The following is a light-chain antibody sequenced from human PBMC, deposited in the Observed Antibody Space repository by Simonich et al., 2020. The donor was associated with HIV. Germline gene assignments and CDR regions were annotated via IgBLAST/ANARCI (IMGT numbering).Light chain of an antibody. Sequence: AIKLTQSPSSLSASVGDKVTITCRAHQGFSSALAWYQQKPGKAPKLLIYNASSLERGVPSRFSGSGSGTDFTLTISSLQPEDFATYYCQQFNTYPPFTFGPGTKVDIK. V-gene: IGKV1-13*02. CDR1: QGFSSA. J-gene: IGKJ3*01. CDR3: QQFNTYPPFT. CDR2: NAS.